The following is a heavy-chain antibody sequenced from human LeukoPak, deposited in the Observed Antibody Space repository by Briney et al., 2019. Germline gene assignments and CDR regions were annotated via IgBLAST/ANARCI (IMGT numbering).Heavy chain of an antibody. D-gene: IGHD1-14*01. CDR3: VTETTEGAKDY. Sequence: GGSLRLSCAASGLTFSSHWMHWVRQAPGKGLVWVSRITNDGSSTTYADSVRGRFINSRDNARDSVYLQMNSLRVEDTAIYYCVTETTEGAKDYWGQGTLVTVSS. V-gene: IGHV3-74*01. CDR2: ITNDGSST. J-gene: IGHJ4*02. CDR1: GLTFSSHW.